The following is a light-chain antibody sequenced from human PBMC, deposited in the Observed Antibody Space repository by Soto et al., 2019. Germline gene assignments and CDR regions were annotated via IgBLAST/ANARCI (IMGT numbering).Light chain of an antibody. CDR2: GNG. CDR1: SSNIGAGYD. CDR3: QSYDSSLSGWV. V-gene: IGLV1-40*01. Sequence: QSVLTQPPSVSGAPGQRVTISCTGSSSNIGAGYDVHWYQQLPGTAPKLLIYGNGNRTSGVPDRFSGSKSGTSASLAITGLQAEDETDYYCQSYDSSLSGWVFGGGTTLTVL. J-gene: IGLJ3*02.